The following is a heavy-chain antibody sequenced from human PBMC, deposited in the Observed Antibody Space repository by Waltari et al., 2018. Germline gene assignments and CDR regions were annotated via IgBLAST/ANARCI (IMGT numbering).Heavy chain of an antibody. CDR2: IYGGGSR. J-gene: IGHJ4*02. CDR1: GFTFSSYA. Sequence: EVQLLESGGGLVQPGGSLRLSCAASGFTFSSYAMSWVRQGPGKGLEWVSVIYGGGSRYYADSVKGRFTISRDNSKNTLYLQMNSLRAEDTAVYYCAKSITMIDGSWDYWGQGTLVTVSS. D-gene: IGHD3-22*01. CDR3: AKSITMIDGSWDY. V-gene: IGHV3-23*03.